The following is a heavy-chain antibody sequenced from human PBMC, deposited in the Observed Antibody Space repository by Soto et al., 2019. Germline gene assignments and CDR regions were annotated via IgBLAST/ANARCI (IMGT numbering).Heavy chain of an antibody. V-gene: IGHV1-69*13. CDR3: ARAIYYDYVWGSYRYEHFDY. CDR2: IIPIFGTA. J-gene: IGHJ4*02. Sequence: GASVKVSCKASGGTFSSYAISWVRQAPGQGLEWMGGIIPIFGTANYAQKFQGRVTITADESTSTAYMELSSLRSEDTAVYYCARAIYYDYVWGSYRYEHFDYWGQGTLVTVSS. CDR1: GGTFSSYA. D-gene: IGHD3-16*02.